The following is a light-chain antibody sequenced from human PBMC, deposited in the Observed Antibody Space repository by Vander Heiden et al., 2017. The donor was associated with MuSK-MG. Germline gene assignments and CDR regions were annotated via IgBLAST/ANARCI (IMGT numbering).Light chain of an antibody. CDR2: DAS. Sequence: DIVLTQSPPTLSLSPGERATLSCRASQSVSSYLAWYQQKPVQAPRLLIYDASNRATGIPARFSGSGSGTDFTLTISSLEPEDFAVYYCQQRSNWPRAFGQGTKVEIK. CDR1: QSVSSY. V-gene: IGKV3-11*01. J-gene: IGKJ1*01. CDR3: QQRSNWPRA.